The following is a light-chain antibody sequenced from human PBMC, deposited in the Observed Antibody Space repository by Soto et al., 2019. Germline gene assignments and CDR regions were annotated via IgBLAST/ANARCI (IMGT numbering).Light chain of an antibody. J-gene: IGKJ1*01. V-gene: IGKV3-15*01. CDR1: QSVSSN. CDR2: GAF. CDR3: QQYNDWPLT. Sequence: EIVMTQSPVTLSVSPGERFTLSCRASQSVSSNLAWYQQKPGQXPSXXIYGAFTRATGIPARFSGTGSGTELTITISSLQSEDFELYYCQQYNDWPLTFGQGTKVDIK.